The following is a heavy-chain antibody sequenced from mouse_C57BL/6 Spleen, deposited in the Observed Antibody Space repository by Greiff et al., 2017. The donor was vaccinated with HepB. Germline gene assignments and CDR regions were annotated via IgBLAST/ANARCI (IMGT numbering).Heavy chain of an antibody. CDR3: ASAYYSNYGNPYYAMDY. CDR1: GFSLTSYG. D-gene: IGHD2-5*01. Sequence: QVQLKESGPGLVQPSQRLSITCTVSGFSLTSYGVHWVRQSPGKGLEWLGVIWIGGGTDYNAAFLSRLSISKDNSKSQVFFKMNRQQADDAAIYYCASAYYSNYGNPYYAMDYWGQGTSVTVSS. J-gene: IGHJ4*01. V-gene: IGHV2-2*01. CDR2: IWIGGGT.